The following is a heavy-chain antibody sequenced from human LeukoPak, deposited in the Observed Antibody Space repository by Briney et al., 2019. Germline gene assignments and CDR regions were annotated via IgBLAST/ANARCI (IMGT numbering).Heavy chain of an antibody. CDR1: AFTFNSYW. CDR2: IKEDGSEK. CDR3: ARGRFNYDSTGYSSFYY. V-gene: IGHV3-7*01. J-gene: IGHJ4*02. Sequence: GGSLRLSCAASAFTFNSYWMSWVRQAPGKGLEWVANIKEDGSEKYYVDSVKGRLTISRDDAKNSVYLQMNSLRAEDTAVYYCARGRFNYDSTGYSSFYYWGQGTLVTVSS. D-gene: IGHD3-22*01.